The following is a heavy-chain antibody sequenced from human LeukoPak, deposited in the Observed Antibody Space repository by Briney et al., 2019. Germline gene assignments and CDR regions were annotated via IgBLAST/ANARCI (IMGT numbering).Heavy chain of an antibody. CDR3: AKDVAQSFGGKDY. V-gene: IGHV3-23*01. CDR1: GDTFSGYA. Sequence: GGSLRLSCAASGDTFSGYAMSWVRQAPGKGLEWVSAISGSGGSTYYADSVKGRFTISRDNSKNTLYLQMNSLRAEDTAVYYCAKDVAQSFGGKDYWGQGTLVTVSS. CDR2: ISGSGGST. D-gene: IGHD2-21*01. J-gene: IGHJ4*02.